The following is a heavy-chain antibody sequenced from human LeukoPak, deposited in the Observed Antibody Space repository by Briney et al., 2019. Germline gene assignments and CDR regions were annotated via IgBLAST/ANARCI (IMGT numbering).Heavy chain of an antibody. CDR3: ARDGRSYCSSTSCYSTFDP. CDR2: ISAYSGDT. Sequence: ASVKVSCKASGYTFTSYGISWVRQAPGQGLEWMGWISAYSGDTNYAQKFQGRATMTTDTSTSTAYMELRSLSSDDTAVYYCARDGRSYCSSTSCYSTFDPWGQGTLVTVSS. D-gene: IGHD2-2*01. V-gene: IGHV1-18*01. CDR1: GYTFTSYG. J-gene: IGHJ5*02.